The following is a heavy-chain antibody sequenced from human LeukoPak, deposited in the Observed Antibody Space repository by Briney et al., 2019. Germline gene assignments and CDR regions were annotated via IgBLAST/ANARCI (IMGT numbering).Heavy chain of an antibody. D-gene: IGHD2-2*01. J-gene: IGHJ4*02. CDR2: ISGDGDST. Sequence: GGPLGLSCAASGFTFSSYAMSWVRQAPGKGLEWVSVISGDGDSTFYADSVKGRFTISRDNSKNTLFLQMNSLRAEDTAVYFCAKGVTASCYAALNYWGQGTLVTVSS. V-gene: IGHV3-23*01. CDR3: AKGVTASCYAALNY. CDR1: GFTFSSYA.